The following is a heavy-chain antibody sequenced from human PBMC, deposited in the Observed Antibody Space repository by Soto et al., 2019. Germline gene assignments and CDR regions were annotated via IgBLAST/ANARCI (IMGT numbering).Heavy chain of an antibody. CDR2: MYSGGET. J-gene: IGHJ6*04. Sequence: EVQLVESGGGLVQPGGSLRLSCVASGFTVSNNYMTWVRQAPGKGLEWVSNMYSGGETFYTDSVKGRFTISRDSSTNTLYLQMDNVRAEDTAVYYCARGPGGNWAWGKGTTVNASS. CDR1: GFTVSNNY. CDR3: ARGPGGNWA. V-gene: IGHV3-66*01. D-gene: IGHD2-15*01.